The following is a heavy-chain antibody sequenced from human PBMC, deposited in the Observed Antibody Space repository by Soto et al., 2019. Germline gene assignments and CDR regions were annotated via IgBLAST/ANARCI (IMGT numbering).Heavy chain of an antibody. D-gene: IGHD7-27*01. CDR2: IYWDDDK. CDR3: VNRATLNSDWGTGYLDY. Sequence: QITLKESGPTLVKPTETLTLTCTFSGFSLSTSGVGVGWLRQPPGKALEWLAFIYWDDDKRYNASLRSRLTITKDTSRNQVVLTVTDMDPVDTATYYCVNRATLNSDWGTGYLDYWGQGTLVTVSS. CDR1: GFSLSTSGVG. J-gene: IGHJ4*02. V-gene: IGHV2-5*02.